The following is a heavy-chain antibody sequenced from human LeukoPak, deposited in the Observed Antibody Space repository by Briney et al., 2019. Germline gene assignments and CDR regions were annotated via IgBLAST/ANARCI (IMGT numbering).Heavy chain of an antibody. V-gene: IGHV3-74*01. D-gene: IGHD5-18*01. Sequence: GGSLRLSCEASGFTFSSYWMHWVRQIPGKGLMWVSRIESNGLTLYADSVRDRFTISRDNSKNTLYLQMNSLRAEDTAVYYCAKDTLSLIQLWDNDAFDIWGQGTMVTVSS. J-gene: IGHJ3*02. CDR1: GFTFSSYW. CDR2: IESNGLT. CDR3: AKDTLSLIQLWDNDAFDI.